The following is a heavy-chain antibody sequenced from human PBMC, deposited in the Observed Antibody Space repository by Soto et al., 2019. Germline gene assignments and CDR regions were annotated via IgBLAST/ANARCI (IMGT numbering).Heavy chain of an antibody. CDR1: GFTFSSYD. Sequence: EVQLAESGGGMVQPGGSLRLSCVASGFTFSSYDMHWVRQATGKGLEYVSSISSNGGTTYYGNSVKGRFTISRDNSKNSVYLQMGSLRAEDMAVYYCVRRVSGNYDYWGQGTLVTVSS. V-gene: IGHV3-64*01. D-gene: IGHD1-7*01. CDR2: ISSNGGTT. J-gene: IGHJ4*02. CDR3: VRRVSGNYDY.